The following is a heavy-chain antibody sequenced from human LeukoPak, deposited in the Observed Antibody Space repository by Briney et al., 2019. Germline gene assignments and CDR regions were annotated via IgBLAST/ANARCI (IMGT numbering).Heavy chain of an antibody. CDR2: IKSKTDGGTT. V-gene: IGHV3-15*01. CDR3: TTDQPQEMVAY. CDR1: GFTFSNAW. J-gene: IGHJ4*02. Sequence: GGSLRLSCAASGFTFSNAWMSWVRQAPGKGLEWVGRIKSKTDGGTTDYAAPVKGRFTISRDDSKNTLYLQMNSLKTEDTAVYYRTTDQPQEMVAYWGQGTLVTVSS. D-gene: IGHD5-24*01.